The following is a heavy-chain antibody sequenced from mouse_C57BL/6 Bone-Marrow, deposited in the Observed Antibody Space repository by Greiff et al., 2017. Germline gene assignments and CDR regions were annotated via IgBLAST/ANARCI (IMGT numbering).Heavy chain of an antibody. CDR2: ISSGGSYT. CDR3: ARRPEWYGSSYGYWDFDV. V-gene: IGHV5-6*01. J-gene: IGHJ1*03. CDR1: GFTFSSYG. D-gene: IGHD1-1*01. Sequence: EVHLVESGGDLVKPGGSLKLSCAASGFTFSSYGMSWVRQTPDKRLEWVATISSGGSYTYYPDSVKGRFTFSRDNAKNTLYLQMSSLKSEDTAMYYCARRPEWYGSSYGYWDFDVWGTGTTVTVSS.